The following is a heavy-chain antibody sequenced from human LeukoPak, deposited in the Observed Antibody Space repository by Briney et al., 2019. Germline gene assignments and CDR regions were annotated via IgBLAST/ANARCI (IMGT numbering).Heavy chain of an antibody. V-gene: IGHV1-46*01. CDR2: INPSGGST. Sequence: ASVKVSCKAAGYTFTSYYMHWVRQAPGQGLVWMGIINPSGGSTSYAQKFQGRVTMTRDTSTSTVYMELSSLRSEDTAVYYCARDPGYVFWIGCYFDYWGQGTLVTVSS. CDR3: ARDPGYVFWIGCYFDY. CDR1: GYTFTSYY. D-gene: IGHD3-3*01. J-gene: IGHJ4*02.